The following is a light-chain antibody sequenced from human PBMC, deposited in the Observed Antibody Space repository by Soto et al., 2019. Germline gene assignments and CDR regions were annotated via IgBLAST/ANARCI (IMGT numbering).Light chain of an antibody. CDR3: QQRSYWPQIT. Sequence: EIVLTQSPATLSLSPGERATLSCMASQSVSSYLAWYQQKPGQAPRLLIYDASNRATGIPARFSGSGSGTDFTLTISSLEPEEVAVYYCQQRSYWPQITFGQGTRLEIK. CDR1: QSVSSY. J-gene: IGKJ5*01. CDR2: DAS. V-gene: IGKV3-11*01.